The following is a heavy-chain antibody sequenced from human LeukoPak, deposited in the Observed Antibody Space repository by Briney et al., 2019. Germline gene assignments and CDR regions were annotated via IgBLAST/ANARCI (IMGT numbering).Heavy chain of an antibody. CDR1: GFTFDDYA. Sequence: QTGGSLRLSCAASGFTFDDYAMHWVRQAPGKGLEWVSGISWNSGSIGYADSVKGRFTISRDNAKNSLYLQMNSLRAEDMALYYCAKDMSGSYPTYFDYWGQGTLVTVSS. V-gene: IGHV3-9*03. CDR2: ISWNSGSI. CDR3: AKDMSGSYPTYFDY. J-gene: IGHJ4*02. D-gene: IGHD1-26*01.